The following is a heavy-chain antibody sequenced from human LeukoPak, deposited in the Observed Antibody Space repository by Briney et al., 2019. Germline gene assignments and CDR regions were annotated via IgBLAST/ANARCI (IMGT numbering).Heavy chain of an antibody. J-gene: IGHJ4*02. D-gene: IGHD6-6*01. Sequence: PSETLSLSCVVNGESFSNHYWTWIRRSPGKGLEWIGEIEHRGNTNYNPSLKSRVTISVDTSKNEFSLKLKSVTAADTAVFYCARGRGVAARRGFDFWGLGTLVTVSS. CDR1: GESFSNHY. CDR2: IEHRGNT. V-gene: IGHV4-34*01. CDR3: ARGRGVAARRGFDF.